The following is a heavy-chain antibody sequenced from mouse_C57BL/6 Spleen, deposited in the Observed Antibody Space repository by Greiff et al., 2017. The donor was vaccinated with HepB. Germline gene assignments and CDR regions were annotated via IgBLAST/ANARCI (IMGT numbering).Heavy chain of an antibody. D-gene: IGHD1-1*01. J-gene: IGHJ4*01. CDR1: GYTFTDYN. CDR2: INPNNGGT. CDR3: ARWHYYGSSLSY. V-gene: IGHV1-22*01. Sequence: EVQLQQSGPELVKPGASVKMSCKASGYTFTDYNMHWVKQSHGKSLEWIGYINPNNGGTSYNQKFKGKATLTVNKSSSTAYMELRSLTSEDSAVYYCARWHYYGSSLSYWGQGTSVTVSS.